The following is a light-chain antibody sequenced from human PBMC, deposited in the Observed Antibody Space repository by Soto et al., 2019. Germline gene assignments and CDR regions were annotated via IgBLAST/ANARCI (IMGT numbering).Light chain of an antibody. CDR1: SSNIGSHA. CDR3: AAWDDSLNGFYV. CDR2: GNN. V-gene: IGLV1-44*01. Sequence: QSVLTQPPSASGTPGQRVTISCSGSSSNIGSHAVDWYQHLPGTAPKLLISGNNQRPSGVPDRFSGSKSGTSASLAISGLQSDDEADYYCAAWDDSLNGFYVFGAGTKLTVL. J-gene: IGLJ1*01.